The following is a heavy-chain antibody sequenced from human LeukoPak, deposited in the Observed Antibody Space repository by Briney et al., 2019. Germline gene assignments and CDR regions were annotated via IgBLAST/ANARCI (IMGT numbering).Heavy chain of an antibody. CDR2: IYYSGST. Sequence: PSETLSLTCTVSGGPISSYYWSWIRQPPGKGLEWIGYIYYSGSTNYNPSLKSRVTISVDTSKNQFSLKLSSVTAADTAVYYCAGMCRYDFWSGYCPDYWGQGTLVTVSS. J-gene: IGHJ4*02. CDR1: GGPISSYY. CDR3: AGMCRYDFWSGYCPDY. V-gene: IGHV4-59*08. D-gene: IGHD3-3*01.